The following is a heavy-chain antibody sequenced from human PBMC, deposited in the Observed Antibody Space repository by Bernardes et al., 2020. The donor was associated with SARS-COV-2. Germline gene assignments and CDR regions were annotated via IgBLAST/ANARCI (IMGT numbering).Heavy chain of an antibody. D-gene: IGHD3-10*01. CDR1: GFTFSSYA. CDR3: AKDWRPTHPRGLYLDP. J-gene: IGHJ5*02. CDR2: ISGSGGST. V-gene: IGHV3-23*01. Sequence: GGSLRLSCAASGFTFSSYAMSWVRQAPGKGLEWVSAISGSGGSTYYADSVKGRFTISRDNSKNTLYLQMNSLRAEDTAVYYCAKDWRPTHPRGLYLDPWGQGTLVTVSS.